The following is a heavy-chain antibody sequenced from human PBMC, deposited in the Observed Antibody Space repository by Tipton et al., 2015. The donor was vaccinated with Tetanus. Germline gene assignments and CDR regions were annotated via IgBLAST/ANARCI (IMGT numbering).Heavy chain of an antibody. CDR1: GFTFSSYG. V-gene: IGHV3-33*01. D-gene: IGHD2-15*01. CDR3: ARDSKVVVAATFPYYSYGMDV. Sequence: SGFTFSSYGMHWVRQAPGKGLEWVAVIWYDGSNKYYADSVKGRFTISRDNSKNTLYLQMNSLRAEDTAVYYCARDSKVVVAATFPYYSYGMDVWGQGTTVTVSS. J-gene: IGHJ6*02. CDR2: IWYDGSNK.